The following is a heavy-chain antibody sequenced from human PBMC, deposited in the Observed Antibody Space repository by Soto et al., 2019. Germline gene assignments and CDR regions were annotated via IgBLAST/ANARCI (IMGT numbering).Heavy chain of an antibody. D-gene: IGHD4-4*01. V-gene: IGHV4-31*03. CDR3: ARWRESHSSSSEYYYYYYGMDV. J-gene: IGHJ6*02. Sequence: SETLSLTCTVSGGSISSGGYYWSWIRQHPGKGLEWIGYIYYSGSTYYNPSLKSRVTISVDTSKNQFSLKLSSVTAADTAVYYCARWRESHSSSSEYYYYYYGMDVWGQGTTVTVSS. CDR1: GGSISSGGYY. CDR2: IYYSGST.